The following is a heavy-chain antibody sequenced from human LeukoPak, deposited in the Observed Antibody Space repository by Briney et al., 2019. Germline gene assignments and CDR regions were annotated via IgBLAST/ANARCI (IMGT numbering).Heavy chain of an antibody. D-gene: IGHD5/OR15-5a*01. CDR3: GMSGDSVTLQDDVFDV. CDR1: GYSFTTYT. CDR2: FYPGDSGP. J-gene: IGHJ3*01. Sequence: GESLNISCKVSGYSFTTYTIAWVPQMPGKGLEWKRLFYPGDSGPTYCPAFQGQLTISVDNSINTAYQQWSSRLASDTATLYCGMSGDSVTLQDDVFDVSGQGTTVTVST. V-gene: IGHV5-51*01.